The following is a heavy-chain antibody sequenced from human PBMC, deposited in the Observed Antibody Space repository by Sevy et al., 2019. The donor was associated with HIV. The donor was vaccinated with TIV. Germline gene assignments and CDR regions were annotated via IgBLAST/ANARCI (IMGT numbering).Heavy chain of an antibody. Sequence: ASVKVSCKVSGYTLTELSMHWVRQAPGKGLEWMGGFDPEDGETIYAQKFQGRVTMTEDTSTDTAYMELGSLRSEDTAVYYCATLAYCSGGSCYSGWYFDLWGRGTLVTVSS. CDR2: FDPEDGET. CDR3: ATLAYCSGGSCYSGWYFDL. CDR1: GYTLTELS. V-gene: IGHV1-24*01. D-gene: IGHD2-15*01. J-gene: IGHJ2*01.